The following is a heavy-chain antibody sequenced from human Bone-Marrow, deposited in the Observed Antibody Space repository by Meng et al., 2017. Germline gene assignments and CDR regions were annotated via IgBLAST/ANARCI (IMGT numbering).Heavy chain of an antibody. J-gene: IGHJ4*02. Sequence: ASVKVSCKASGYTFSNYDINWVRQATGQGLEWMGWMNPNSGNTGYAQKFQDRVTLTRNTSINTAYMELSSLRSEDTAVYYCARGYSVGATSVYYFDYWGQGTLVTVSS. V-gene: IGHV1-8*03. CDR3: ARGYSVGATSVYYFDY. CDR1: GYTFSNYD. D-gene: IGHD1-26*01. CDR2: MNPNSGNT.